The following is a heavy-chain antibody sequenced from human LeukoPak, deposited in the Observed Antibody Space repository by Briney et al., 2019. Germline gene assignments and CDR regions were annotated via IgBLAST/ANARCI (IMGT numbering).Heavy chain of an antibody. V-gene: IGHV1-2*02. CDR1: GYTFTGYC. J-gene: IGHJ4*02. CDR2: INPNSGGT. D-gene: IGHD5-12*01. Sequence: GASVKVSCKASGYTFTGYCMHWVRQAPGQGLEWMGWINPNSGGTNYAQKFQGRVTMTRDTSISTAYMELSRLRSDDTAVYYCATRGYSGYDSTQYFDYWGQGTLVTVSS. CDR3: ATRGYSGYDSTQYFDY.